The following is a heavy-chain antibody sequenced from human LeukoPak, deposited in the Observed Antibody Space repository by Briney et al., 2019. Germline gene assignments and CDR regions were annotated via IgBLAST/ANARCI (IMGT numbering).Heavy chain of an antibody. CDR1: GVSISSYY. V-gene: IGHV4-59*08. CDR3: ARLTSAAGVWAFDM. CDR2: IYYSGST. J-gene: IGHJ3*02. Sequence: SETLSLTCTVSGVSISSYYWTWIRQPPGKGLEWIGYIYYSGSTSYTPSPRSRVTILVDTSKNQFSLKLSSLTAAETPVYFCARLTSAAGVWAFDMWGQGTMVTVSS. D-gene: IGHD6-13*01.